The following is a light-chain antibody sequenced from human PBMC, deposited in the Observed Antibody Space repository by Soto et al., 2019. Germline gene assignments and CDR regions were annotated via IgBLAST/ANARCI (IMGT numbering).Light chain of an antibody. V-gene: IGLV2-14*01. CDR3: SSYASSSSYA. Sequence: QSALTQPASVSGSPGQSITISFTGTSSDVGGYNHVSWYQQHPGKAPKLIIFEVRNRPSGVSDRVSASKSGNTASLTISGLQTEDEAVYYCSSYASSSSYAFGTGTKLTVL. CDR2: EVR. J-gene: IGLJ1*01. CDR1: SSDVGGYNH.